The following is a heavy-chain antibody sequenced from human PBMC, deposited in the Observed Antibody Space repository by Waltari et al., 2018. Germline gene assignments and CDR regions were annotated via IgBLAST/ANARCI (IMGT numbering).Heavy chain of an antibody. D-gene: IGHD2-15*01. V-gene: IGHV3-9*03. Sequence: EVQLVESGGGLVQPGRSLRLSCAASGFTFDDYAMHWVRQAPGKGLEWVSGISWKSGSIGDADSVKGRFTISRDNAKNSLYLQMNSLRAEDMALYYCAKALTASGGSSNAFDIWGQGTMVTVSS. J-gene: IGHJ3*02. CDR3: AKALTASGGSSNAFDI. CDR2: ISWKSGSI. CDR1: GFTFDDYA.